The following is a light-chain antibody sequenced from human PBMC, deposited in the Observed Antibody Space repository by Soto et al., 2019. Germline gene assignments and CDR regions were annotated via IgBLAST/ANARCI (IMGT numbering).Light chain of an antibody. V-gene: IGLV2-14*03. CDR2: DVS. CDR1: SADVASSNF. J-gene: IGLJ1*01. Sequence: QSVLTQPASVSGSPGQSITISCTGISADVASSNFVSWYQHRPGKAPRLILYDVSHRPSGVSDRFSGSKAGDTASLTISGLQLEDKADYYCTSYRRGPLYVFGTGTKVTVL. CDR3: TSYRRGPLYV.